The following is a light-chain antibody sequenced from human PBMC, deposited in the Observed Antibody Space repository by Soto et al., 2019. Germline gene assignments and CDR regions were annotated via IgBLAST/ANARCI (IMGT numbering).Light chain of an antibody. CDR3: QQYNTLYT. CDR1: QSVGSSY. J-gene: IGKJ2*01. V-gene: IGKV3-20*01. CDR2: GAS. Sequence: EIVLTQSPGTLSLSPGERATLSCRASQSVGSSYLAWYQQRPGQAPRLLIYGASSRATGIPDRFSGSGSGNDFTLTISRLEPDDVAVYFCQQYNTLYTFGQGTKLEIK.